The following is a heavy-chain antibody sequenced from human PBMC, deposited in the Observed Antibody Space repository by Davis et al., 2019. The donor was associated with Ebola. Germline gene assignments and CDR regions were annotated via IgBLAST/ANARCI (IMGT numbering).Heavy chain of an antibody. CDR3: TRQMVVAAFDFDY. V-gene: IGHV3-15*01. CDR2: IKSKTDGGTT. CDR1: GFTFSSYA. J-gene: IGHJ4*02. D-gene: IGHD2-15*01. Sequence: GGSLRLSCAASGFTFSSYAMSWVRQAPGKGLEWVGRIKSKTDGGTTDYAAPVKGRFTISRDDSKNTLYLQMNSLKTEDTAVYYCTRQMVVAAFDFDYWGQGTLVTVSS.